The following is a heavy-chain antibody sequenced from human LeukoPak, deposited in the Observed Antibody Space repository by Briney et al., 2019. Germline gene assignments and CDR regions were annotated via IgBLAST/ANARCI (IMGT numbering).Heavy chain of an antibody. Sequence: PGGSLRLSCAASGFTFSSYSMNWVRQAPGKGLEWVSSISSSSSYIYYADSVKGRFTISRDNAKNSLYLQMNSLRAEDTAVYYCARDLHYYGSGSCLFPLGYWGQGTLVTVSS. CDR3: ARDLHYYGSGSCLFPLGY. CDR2: ISSSSSYI. V-gene: IGHV3-21*01. CDR1: GFTFSSYS. D-gene: IGHD3-10*01. J-gene: IGHJ4*02.